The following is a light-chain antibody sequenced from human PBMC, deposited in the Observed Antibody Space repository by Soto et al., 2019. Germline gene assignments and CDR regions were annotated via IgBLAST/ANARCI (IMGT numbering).Light chain of an antibody. V-gene: IGLV2-23*01. J-gene: IGLJ2*01. CDR1: SSDVGGYNH. CDR3: RSYAVSRRHVV. CDR2: EGS. Sequence: QSALTQPASVSGSPGQTITISCTGTSSDVGGYNHVSWYQQHPGKAPKLMIYEGSKRPSGVSNRFSGSKSGNTASLTISGLQAEDEADYYCRSYAVSRRHVVFGGGTKLTVL.